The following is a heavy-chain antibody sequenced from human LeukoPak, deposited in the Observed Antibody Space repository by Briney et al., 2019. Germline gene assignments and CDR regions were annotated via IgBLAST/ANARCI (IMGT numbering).Heavy chain of an antibody. V-gene: IGHV4-59*01. CDR2: IYYSGST. CDR1: GGSISSYY. Sequence: PSETLSLTCTVSGGSISSYYGSWIRQPPGKGLEWIGYIYYSGSTNYNPSLKSRVTISVDTSKNQFSLKLSSVTAADTAVYYCARVGAAGSYFDYWGQGTLVTVSS. J-gene: IGHJ4*02. D-gene: IGHD6-19*01. CDR3: ARVGAAGSYFDY.